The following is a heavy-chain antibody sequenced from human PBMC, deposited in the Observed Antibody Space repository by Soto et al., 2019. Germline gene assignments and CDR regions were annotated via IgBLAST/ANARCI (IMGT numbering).Heavy chain of an antibody. CDR1: GFTFSSYG. Sequence: QVQLVESGGGVVQPGRSLRLFCAASGFTFSSYGMHWVRQAPGKGLEWVAVIWYDGSNKYYADSVKGRFTISRDNSKNTLYLQMNSLRAEDTAVYYCAREGPRGYYFDYWGQGTLVTVSS. CDR2: IWYDGSNK. V-gene: IGHV3-33*01. J-gene: IGHJ4*02. D-gene: IGHD3-10*01. CDR3: AREGPRGYYFDY.